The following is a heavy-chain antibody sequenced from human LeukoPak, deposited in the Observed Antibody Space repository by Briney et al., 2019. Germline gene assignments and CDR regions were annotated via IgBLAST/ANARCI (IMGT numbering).Heavy chain of an antibody. CDR1: GGTFSSYA. D-gene: IGHD3-16*01. J-gene: IGHJ4*02. Sequence: RASVKVSCKASGGTFSSYAISWVRQAPGQGLEWMGGIIPIFGTANYAQKFQGRVTITTDESTSTAYMELSSLRSEDTAVYYCAGGARYIDPFDYWGQGTLVTVSS. CDR2: IIPIFGTA. V-gene: IGHV1-69*05. CDR3: AGGARYIDPFDY.